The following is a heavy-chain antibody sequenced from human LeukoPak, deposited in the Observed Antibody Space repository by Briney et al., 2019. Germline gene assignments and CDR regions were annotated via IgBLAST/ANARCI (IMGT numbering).Heavy chain of an antibody. J-gene: IGHJ3*02. D-gene: IGHD4-17*01. CDR3: ARSMTTVTTGAFDI. CDR2: IIPILGIA. Sequence: GASVKVSCKASGYTFTSYGISWVRQAPGQGLEWMGRIIPILGIANYAQKFQGRVTITADKSTSTAYMELSSLRSEDTAVYYCARSMTTVTTGAFDIWGQGTMVTVSS. V-gene: IGHV1-69*04. CDR1: GYTFTSYG.